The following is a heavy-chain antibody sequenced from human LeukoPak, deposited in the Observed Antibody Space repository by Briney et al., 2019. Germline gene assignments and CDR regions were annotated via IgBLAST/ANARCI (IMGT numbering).Heavy chain of an antibody. V-gene: IGHV3-21*01. Sequence: GGSLRLSCAASGFTFSNYSMNWVRQAPEKGLEWVSSISSSSSYIYYADSVKGRFTISRDNAKNSLYLQMNSLRAEDTAVYYCARGYDSSGYRDYFDYWGQGTLVTVSS. CDR1: GFTFSNYS. D-gene: IGHD3-22*01. CDR3: ARGYDSSGYRDYFDY. J-gene: IGHJ4*02. CDR2: ISSSSSYI.